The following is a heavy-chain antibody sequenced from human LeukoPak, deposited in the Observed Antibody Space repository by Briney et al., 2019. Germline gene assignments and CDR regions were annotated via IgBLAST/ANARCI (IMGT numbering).Heavy chain of an antibody. Sequence: SGGSLRLSCVASGFMFDDYGMSWVRQAPGKGLEWVSGINWNGGSTGYADSVKGRFTISRDNAKNSLYLRMNSLRAEDTALYYCARGGSTGWYSFDYWGQGTLVTVSS. J-gene: IGHJ4*02. CDR1: GFMFDDYG. CDR2: INWNGGST. V-gene: IGHV3-20*04. D-gene: IGHD6-19*01. CDR3: ARGGSTGWYSFDY.